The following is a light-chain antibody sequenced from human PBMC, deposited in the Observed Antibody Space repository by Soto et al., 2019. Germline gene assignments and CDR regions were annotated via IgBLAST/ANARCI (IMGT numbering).Light chain of an antibody. CDR3: SSYTRSSTVV. CDR2: EVS. V-gene: IGLV2-14*01. Sequence: QSALTQPASVSGSPGQSITISCTGTSSDVGGYNYVSWYQQHPGKAPKLMIYEVSNRPSGVSNRFPGSKSGNTASLTISGLHAEDEADYYCSSYTRSSTVVFCGGTTLTVL. J-gene: IGLJ2*01. CDR1: SSDVGGYNY.